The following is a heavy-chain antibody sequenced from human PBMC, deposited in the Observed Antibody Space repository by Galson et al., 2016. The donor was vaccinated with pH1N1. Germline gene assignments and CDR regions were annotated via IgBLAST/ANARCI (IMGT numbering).Heavy chain of an antibody. CDR2: TSYDGNSK. D-gene: IGHD3-10*01. CDR1: GFTFNNYL. J-gene: IGHJ6*02. CDR3: AREPIASGPYYYYYGMDV. V-gene: IGHV3-30-3*01. Sequence: SLRLSCAASGFTFNNYLLHWVRQAPGKGLEWVTDTSYDGNSKYYADSVKGRFTISRDNSNDILYLQMNSLRAEDTAVYYCAREPIASGPYYYYYGMDVWGQGTTVTVSS.